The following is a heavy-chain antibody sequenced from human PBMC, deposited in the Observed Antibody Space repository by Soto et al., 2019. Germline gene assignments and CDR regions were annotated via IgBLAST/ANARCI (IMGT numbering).Heavy chain of an antibody. D-gene: IGHD4-17*01. CDR1: GGSISSSSYY. Sequence: SETLSLTCTVSGGSISSSSYYWGWIRQPPGKGLEWIGSIYYSGSTYYNPSLKSRVTISVDTSKNQFSLKLSSVTAADTAVYYCARHYGYGDYVGDLNWFDPWGQGTLVTVSS. V-gene: IGHV4-39*01. J-gene: IGHJ5*02. CDR3: ARHYGYGDYVGDLNWFDP. CDR2: IYYSGST.